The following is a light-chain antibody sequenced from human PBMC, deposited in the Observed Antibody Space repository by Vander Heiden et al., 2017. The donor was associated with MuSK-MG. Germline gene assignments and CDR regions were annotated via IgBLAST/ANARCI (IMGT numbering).Light chain of an antibody. CDR3: EAWDDSLGGYV. V-gene: IGLV1-47*01. CDR2: ANN. J-gene: IGLJ1*01. Sequence: QSVLTQPPSASGTPGQRVTISCSGTISNIGGNTVYWYQQFPGTAPKLLIFANNQRPSGVPDRFSASKSGTSASLAISGRRSEDEADYYCEAWDDSLGGYVFGSGTKVTVL. CDR1: ISNIGGNT.